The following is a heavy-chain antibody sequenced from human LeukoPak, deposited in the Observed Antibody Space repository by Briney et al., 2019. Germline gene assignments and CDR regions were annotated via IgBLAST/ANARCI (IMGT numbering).Heavy chain of an antibody. V-gene: IGHV4-39*07. CDR1: GGSITSSRSY. J-gene: IGHJ4*02. D-gene: IGHD1-1*01. CDR2: IYYSGST. CDR3: AIDINWIPPLLDY. Sequence: PSETLSLTCTVSGGSITSSRSYWDWIRQPPGKGLEWIGSIYYSGSTYYNSSLKSRVTISVDTSKNQFSLKLNSVTAADTAVYYCAIDINWIPPLLDYWGQGALVTVSS.